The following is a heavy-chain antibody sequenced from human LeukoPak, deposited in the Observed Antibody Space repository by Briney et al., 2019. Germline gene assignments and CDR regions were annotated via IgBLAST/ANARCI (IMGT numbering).Heavy chain of an antibody. D-gene: IGHD3-3*01. CDR2: ISSSSSTI. J-gene: IGHJ4*02. Sequence: GGSLRLSCAASGFTFSSYSMNWVRQDPGKGLEWVSYISSSSSTIYYADSVKGRFTISRDNAKNSLYLQMNSLRAEDTAVYYCARASDFWSGSNYYYFDYWGQGTLVTVSS. CDR1: GFTFSSYS. CDR3: ARASDFWSGSNYYYFDY. V-gene: IGHV3-48*01.